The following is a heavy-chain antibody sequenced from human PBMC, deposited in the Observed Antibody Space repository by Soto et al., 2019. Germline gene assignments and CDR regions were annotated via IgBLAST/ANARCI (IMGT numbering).Heavy chain of an antibody. CDR2: ISYDGSNK. CDR1: GFTFSSYG. D-gene: IGHD3-10*01. V-gene: IGHV3-30*18. J-gene: IGHJ6*02. CDR3: AKGSGTSYYGSGSIYYYYYGMHV. Sequence: GGSLRLSCAASGFTFSSYGMHWVRQAPGKGLEWVAVISYDGSNKYYADSVKGRFTISRDNSKNTLYLQMKSLRAEDTAVYYCAKGSGTSYYGSGSIYYYYYGMHVWGQGTTATVYS.